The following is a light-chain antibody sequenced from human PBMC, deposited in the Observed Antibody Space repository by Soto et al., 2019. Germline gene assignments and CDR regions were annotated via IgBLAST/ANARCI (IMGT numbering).Light chain of an antibody. CDR1: QSVLYSSNNKQY. J-gene: IGKJ2*01. CDR3: QQYYSTPQT. V-gene: IGKV4-1*01. Sequence: DIVMTQSPDSLAVSLGERATINCKSSQSVLYSSNNKQYLAWYQQKPGQPPKLLIYWASTRESGVPDRFSGSGSGTDFTLTISSLQAEDVAVYYCQQYYSTPQTFCQGTKLEIK. CDR2: WAS.